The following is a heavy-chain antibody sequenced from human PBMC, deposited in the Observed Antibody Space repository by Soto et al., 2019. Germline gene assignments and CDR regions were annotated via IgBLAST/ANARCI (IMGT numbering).Heavy chain of an antibody. Sequence: QVQLVQSGAEVKKPGASVKVSCKASGNTFSNYYIHWVRQAPGQGLEWMGTINPSGGHTTYAQTFLGRVTMNRDTSTSTLYMELTSLRSEDTAVYYCARGGHVVVVPAAFDYWGQGTLVTVSS. CDR1: GNTFSNYY. CDR3: ARGGHVVVVPAAFDY. J-gene: IGHJ4*02. D-gene: IGHD2-21*02. CDR2: INPSGGHT. V-gene: IGHV1-46*03.